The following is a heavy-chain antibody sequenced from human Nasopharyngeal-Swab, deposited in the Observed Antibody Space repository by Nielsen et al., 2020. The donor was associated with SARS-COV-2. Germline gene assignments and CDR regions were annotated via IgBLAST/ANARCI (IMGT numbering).Heavy chain of an antibody. D-gene: IGHD3-9*01. CDR3: ARVRGNYDILTGFGYYYGMDV. CDR1: GGSISSYY. J-gene: IGHJ6*02. V-gene: IGHV4-59*01. Sequence: GSLRLSCTVSGGSISSYYWSWIRQPPGKGLEWIGYIYYSGSTNYNPSLKSRVTISVDTSKNQFSLKLSSVTAADTAVYYCARVRGNYDILTGFGYYYGMDVWGQGTTVTVSS. CDR2: IYYSGST.